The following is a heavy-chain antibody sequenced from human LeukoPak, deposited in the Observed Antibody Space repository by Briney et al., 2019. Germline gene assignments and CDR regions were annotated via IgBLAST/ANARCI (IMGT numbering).Heavy chain of an antibody. CDR1: GGTFSSYA. Sequence: GASVKVSCKASGGTFSSYAISWVRQAPGQGLEWMGRIIPIFGIANYAQKFQGRVTITADKSTSTAYMELSSLRSEDTAVYYCARARSEYYDFWSGYDYWGHGTLVTVSS. V-gene: IGHV1-69*04. CDR3: ARARSEYYDFWSGYDY. CDR2: IIPIFGIA. J-gene: IGHJ4*01. D-gene: IGHD3-3*01.